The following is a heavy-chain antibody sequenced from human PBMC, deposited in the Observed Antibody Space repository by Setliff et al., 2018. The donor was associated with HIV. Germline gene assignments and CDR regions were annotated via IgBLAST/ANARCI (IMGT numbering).Heavy chain of an antibody. CDR1: GDTDFY. CDR2: IHASGKT. V-gene: IGHV4-4*09. CDR3: ATLDPSGGNFLAY. D-gene: IGHD2-21*02. Sequence: PSETLSLTCTVSGDTDFYWNWIRQPPGKGLEWIGYIHASGKTNYNPSLKSRVTISLDTSKMQFSLHLTSVTAADTAVYYCATLDPSGGNFLAYWGQGTLATVSS. J-gene: IGHJ4*02.